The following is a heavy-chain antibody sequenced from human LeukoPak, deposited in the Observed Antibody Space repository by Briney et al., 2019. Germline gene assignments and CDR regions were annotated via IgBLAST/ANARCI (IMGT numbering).Heavy chain of an antibody. Sequence: ASVEVSCKASGYTFTSYYMHWVRQAPGQGLEWMEIINPSGGSTSYAQKFQGRVTMTRDTSTSTVYMELGSLRSEDTAVYYCARGLGGMVDFDYWGQGTLVTVSS. CDR3: ARGLGGMVDFDY. V-gene: IGHV1-46*01. J-gene: IGHJ4*02. CDR1: GYTFTSYY. CDR2: INPSGGST. D-gene: IGHD1-26*01.